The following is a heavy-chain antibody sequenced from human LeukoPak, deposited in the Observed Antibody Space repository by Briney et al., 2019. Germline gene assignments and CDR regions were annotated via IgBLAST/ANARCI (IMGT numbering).Heavy chain of an antibody. J-gene: IGHJ5*02. CDR3: ARASVDFYGSGSIQP. Sequence: PSETLSLTCTVSGGSISSHYWSWIRQPAGKGLEWIGYIYYSGSTNYNPALKSRVTISLDTSKNQFSLKLRSVTAADTAVYYCARASVDFYGSGSIQPWGQGTLVTVSS. D-gene: IGHD3-10*01. V-gene: IGHV4-59*11. CDR1: GGSISSHY. CDR2: IYYSGST.